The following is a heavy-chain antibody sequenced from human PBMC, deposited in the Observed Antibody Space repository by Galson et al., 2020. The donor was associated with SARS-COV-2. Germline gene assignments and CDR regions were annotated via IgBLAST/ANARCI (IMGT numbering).Heavy chain of an antibody. CDR2: IIPIFGTA. Sequence: SVTVSCKASGGTFRSYAISWVRQAPGQGREWMGRIIPIFGTANYAQKFQGRVTITADESTSTAYMELSSLRSEDTSVYYCARDLLSSFRGGSGVGYWGQGTLVTVSS. D-gene: IGHD3-10*01. J-gene: IGHJ4*02. CDR3: ARDLLSSFRGGSGVGY. CDR1: GGTFRSYA. V-gene: IGHV1-69*13.